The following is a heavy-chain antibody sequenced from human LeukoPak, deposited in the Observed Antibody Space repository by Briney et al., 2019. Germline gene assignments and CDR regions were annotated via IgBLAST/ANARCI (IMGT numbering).Heavy chain of an antibody. J-gene: IGHJ4*02. D-gene: IGHD1-26*01. Sequence: GGSLRLSCAASGFTVSSNYMSWVRQAPGKGLEWVSVIYSGGSTYYADSVKGRFTISRDNSKNTLYLQMNSLRAEDTAVYYCATDPATVGITTRDFWGQGTLVTVSS. CDR3: ATDPATVGITTRDF. CDR1: GFTVSSNY. CDR2: IYSGGST. V-gene: IGHV3-66*01.